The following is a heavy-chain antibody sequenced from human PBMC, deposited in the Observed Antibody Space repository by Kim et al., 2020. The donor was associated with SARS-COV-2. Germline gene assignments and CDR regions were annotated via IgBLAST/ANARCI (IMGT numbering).Heavy chain of an antibody. V-gene: IGHV4-39*01. J-gene: IGHJ2*01. Sequence: KSRVTITVDTSKNRFSLKLSSVTAADTAVYYCARRVREGYSYGFLWYFDLWGRGTLVTVSS. D-gene: IGHD5-18*01. CDR3: ARRVREGYSYGFLWYFDL.